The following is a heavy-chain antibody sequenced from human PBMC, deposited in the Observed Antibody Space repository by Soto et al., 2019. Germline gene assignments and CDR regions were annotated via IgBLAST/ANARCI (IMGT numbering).Heavy chain of an antibody. Sequence: PSETLSLTCTVSGGSISSSSYYWGWIRQPPGKGLEWIGSIYYSGSTYYNPSLKSRVTISVDTSKNQFSLKLSSVTAADTAVYYGARLQWLVHSWFDPWGQGTLVTFSS. J-gene: IGHJ5*02. CDR2: IYYSGST. CDR1: GGSISSSSYY. V-gene: IGHV4-39*01. CDR3: ARLQWLVHSWFDP. D-gene: IGHD6-19*01.